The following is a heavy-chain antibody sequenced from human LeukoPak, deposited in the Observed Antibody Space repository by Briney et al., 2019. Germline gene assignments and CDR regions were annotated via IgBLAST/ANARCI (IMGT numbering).Heavy chain of an antibody. V-gene: IGHV1-69*06. J-gene: IGHJ5*02. Sequence: ASVKVSCKASGGTFSSYTISWVRQAPGQGLEWMGGIIPIFGTANYAQKFQGRVTITADKSTSTAYRELSSLMSEDTTEYSWARDKELLGFGELSPAYSWFNRWGQGTLVTVSS. CDR3: ARDKELLGFGELSPAYSWFNR. CDR2: IIPIFGTA. CDR1: GGTFSSYT. D-gene: IGHD3-10*01.